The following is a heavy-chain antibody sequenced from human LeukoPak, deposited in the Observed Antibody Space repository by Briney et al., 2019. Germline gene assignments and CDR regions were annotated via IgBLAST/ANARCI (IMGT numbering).Heavy chain of an antibody. V-gene: IGHV3-30*03. Sequence: GGSLRLSCAASGFTFSTYAKHWVRQAPGKGLEWVAVISYDGSNKYYADSVKGRFTISTDNSKNTLYLQMNSLRAEDTAVYYCARESPYYDRSGYRPAPDYWGQGTLVTVSS. CDR2: ISYDGSNK. J-gene: IGHJ4*02. CDR3: ARESPYYDRSGYRPAPDY. D-gene: IGHD3-22*01. CDR1: GFTFSTYA.